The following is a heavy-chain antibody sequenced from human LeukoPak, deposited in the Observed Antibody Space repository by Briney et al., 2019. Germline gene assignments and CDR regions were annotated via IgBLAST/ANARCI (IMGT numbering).Heavy chain of an antibody. Sequence: SQTLSLTCALSGDSVSSNSAAWNWIRQSPSRGLEWLGRTYYRSKWYNDYAVSVKSRITINPDTSKNQFSLQLNSVTPEDTAVYYCARDIIDDDSSGYYCFDPWGQGTLVTVSS. D-gene: IGHD3-22*01. CDR3: ARDIIDDDSSGYYCFDP. CDR2: TYYRSKWYN. J-gene: IGHJ5*02. V-gene: IGHV6-1*01. CDR1: GDSVSSNSAA.